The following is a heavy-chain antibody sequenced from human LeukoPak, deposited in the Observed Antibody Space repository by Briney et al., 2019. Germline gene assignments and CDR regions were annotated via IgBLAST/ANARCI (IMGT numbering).Heavy chain of an antibody. J-gene: IGHJ4*02. CDR3: ARDWAGHLFDY. V-gene: IGHV1-18*01. Sequence: ASVKVSCTASGYTFTSYGISRVRQAPGQGLEWLGWISAYNGNTNYAQKLQGRVTMTTDTSTSTAYMELRSVRSDDTAVYYCARDWAGHLFDYWGQGTLVTVSS. CDR1: GYTFTSYG. D-gene: IGHD3-16*01. CDR2: ISAYNGNT.